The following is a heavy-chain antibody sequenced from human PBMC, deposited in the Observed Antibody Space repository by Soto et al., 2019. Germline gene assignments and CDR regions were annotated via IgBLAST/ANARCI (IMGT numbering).Heavy chain of an antibody. CDR3: TTGYGSTWYQ. V-gene: IGHV3-15*07. D-gene: IGHD6-13*01. CDR2: VKRKSEGCAT. Sequence: EVQLVESGGGLVRPGGSLRLSCAASPFTYTYAWMNWVRQAPGKGLEWVGHVKRKSEGCATDYGTSLKERFTISRDDSTNMAYPQMNSLSSEDTAVYYCTTGYGSTWYQWGQGTLVTVSA. CDR1: PFTYTYAW. J-gene: IGHJ4*02.